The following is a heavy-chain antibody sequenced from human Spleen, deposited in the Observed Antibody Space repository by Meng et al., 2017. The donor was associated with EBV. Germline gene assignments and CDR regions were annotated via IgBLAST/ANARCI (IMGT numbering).Heavy chain of an antibody. V-gene: IGHV4-34*12. Sequence: QGQLREGGAGLCKPSETVSLTCAVYGESSSAYYWRWIRQPPGRGLEWIGDVIHSGNTSYSPSLKSRVTISVDTSKSQFSLKLRSMTAADTAVYYCATGWGKANYWGQGTLVTVSS. J-gene: IGHJ4*02. CDR2: VIHSGNT. CDR3: ATGWGKANY. D-gene: IGHD3-16*01. CDR1: GESSSAYY.